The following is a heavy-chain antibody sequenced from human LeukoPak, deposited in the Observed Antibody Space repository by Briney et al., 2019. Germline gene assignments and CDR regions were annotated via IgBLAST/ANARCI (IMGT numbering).Heavy chain of an antibody. J-gene: IGHJ4*02. V-gene: IGHV3-11*04. Sequence: AGGSLRLSCAASGFTFSDYYMSWIRQAPGKGPEWVSYISSSGSTIYYADSVKGRFTISRDNAKNSLYLQMNSLRAEDTAVYYCARAGVVPAAMAFDYWGQGTLVTVSS. D-gene: IGHD2-2*01. CDR1: GFTFSDYY. CDR3: ARAGVVPAAMAFDY. CDR2: ISSSGSTI.